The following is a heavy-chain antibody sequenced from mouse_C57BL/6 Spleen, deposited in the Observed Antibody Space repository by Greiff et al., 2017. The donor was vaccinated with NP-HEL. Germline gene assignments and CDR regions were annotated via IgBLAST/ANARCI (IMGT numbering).Heavy chain of an antibody. D-gene: IGHD1-1*01. V-gene: IGHV1-69*01. CDR1: GYTFTSYW. CDR2: IDPSDSYT. Sequence: QVQLQQPGAELVMPGASVKLSCKASGYTFTSYWMHWVKQRPGQGLEWIGEIDPSDSYTNYNQKFKGKSTLTVDKSSSTAYMQLSSLTSEDSAVYYCARGDYYGSRDYWGQGTTLTVSS. J-gene: IGHJ2*01. CDR3: ARGDYYGSRDY.